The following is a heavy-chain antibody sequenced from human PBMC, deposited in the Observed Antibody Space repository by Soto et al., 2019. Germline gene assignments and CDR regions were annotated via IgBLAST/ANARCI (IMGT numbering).Heavy chain of an antibody. CDR3: ARVPRSSSPYYYYGMDV. CDR2: MNPNSGNT. Sequence: ASVKVSCKASGYTFTSYDINWVRQATGQGLEWMGWMNPNSGNTGYAQKFQGRVTMTRNTSISTAYMELSSLRSEDTAVYYCARVPRSSSPYYYYGMDVWGQGTKVTVS. V-gene: IGHV1-8*01. D-gene: IGHD6-6*01. CDR1: GYTFTSYD. J-gene: IGHJ6*02.